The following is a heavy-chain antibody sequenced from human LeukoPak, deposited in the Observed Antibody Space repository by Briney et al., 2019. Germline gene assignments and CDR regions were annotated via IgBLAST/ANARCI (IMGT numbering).Heavy chain of an antibody. J-gene: IGHJ6*04. D-gene: IGHD3-10*01. CDR1: GFTFSDYY. CDR3: ARFYPYGPGSYYNSYYYGMDV. CDR2: ISSSSSYT. V-gene: IGHV3-11*06. Sequence: SGGSLGLSCAASGFTFSDYYMSWIRQAPGKGLEWVSYISSSSSYTNYADSVKGRFTISRDNAKNSLYLQMNSLRAEDTAVYYCARFYPYGPGSYYNSYYYGMDVWGKGTTVTVSS.